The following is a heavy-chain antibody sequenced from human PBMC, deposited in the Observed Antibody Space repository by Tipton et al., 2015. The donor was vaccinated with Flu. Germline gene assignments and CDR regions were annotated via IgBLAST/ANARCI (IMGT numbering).Heavy chain of an antibody. J-gene: IGHJ2*01. D-gene: IGHD4-23*01. CDR1: GGSISSYY. V-gene: IGHV4-59*01. CDR3: ATQLLQPGGRVHYWYFDL. CDR2: IYYSGST. Sequence: TLSLTCTVSGGSISSYYWSWIRQPPGKGLEWIGYIYYSGSTNYNPSLKSRVTTSVDTSKNQFSLKLSSVTAADTAVYYCATQLLQPGGRVHYWYFDLWGRGTLVTVSS.